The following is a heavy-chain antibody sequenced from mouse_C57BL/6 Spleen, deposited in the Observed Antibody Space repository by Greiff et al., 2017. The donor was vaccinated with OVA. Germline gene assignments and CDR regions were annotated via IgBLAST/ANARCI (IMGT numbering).Heavy chain of an antibody. CDR3: ARVVATDWYFDV. Sequence: LQESGAELVKPGASVKISCKASGYAFSSYWMNWVKQRPGKGLEWIGQIYPGDGDTNYNGKFKGKATLTADKSSSTAYMQLSSLTSEDSAVYFCARVVATDWYFDVWGTGTTVTVSS. CDR1: GYAFSSYW. D-gene: IGHD1-1*01. CDR2: IYPGDGDT. V-gene: IGHV1-80*01. J-gene: IGHJ1*03.